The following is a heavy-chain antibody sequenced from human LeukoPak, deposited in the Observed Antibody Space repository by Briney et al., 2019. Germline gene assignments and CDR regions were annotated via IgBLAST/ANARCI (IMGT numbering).Heavy chain of an antibody. D-gene: IGHD3-9*01. CDR1: GFSFSTYD. CDR3: ARGLRYVDY. V-gene: IGHV3-48*02. Sequence: GSLRLSCAASGFSFSTYDMTWVRQAPGKGLEWVSYISSSSSGIYYADAVKGRFTISRDNAKNSLYLQMDSLRDADTAVYYCARGLRYVDYWGQGTLVTVSS. CDR2: ISSSSSGI. J-gene: IGHJ4*02.